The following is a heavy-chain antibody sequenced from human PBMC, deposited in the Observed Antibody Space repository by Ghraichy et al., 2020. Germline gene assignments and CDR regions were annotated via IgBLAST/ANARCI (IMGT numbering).Heavy chain of an antibody. J-gene: IGHJ6*02. D-gene: IGHD5-12*01. CDR3: ARQGYSGYDMI. Sequence: SETLSLTCTVSGGSISSSSYYWGWIRQPPGKGLEWIGSIYYSGSTYYNPSLKSRVTISVDTSKNQFSLKLSSVTAADTAVYYCARQGYSGYDMIWGQGTTVTVSS. CDR1: GGSISSSSYY. CDR2: IYYSGST. V-gene: IGHV4-39*01.